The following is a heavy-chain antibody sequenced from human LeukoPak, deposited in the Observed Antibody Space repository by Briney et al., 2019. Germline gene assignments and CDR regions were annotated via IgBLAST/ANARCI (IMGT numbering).Heavy chain of an antibody. CDR1: GGTFSSYT. CDR2: IIPILGIA. J-gene: IGHJ4*02. V-gene: IGHV1-69*02. D-gene: IGHD6-6*01. CDR3: ARGTYSSSDYFDY. Sequence: ASVKVSCKASGGTFSSYTISWVRQAPGQGLEWMGRIIPILGIANYAQKFQGRVTITADKSTSTAYMELSSLRSEDTAVYYCARGTYSSSDYFDYWGQGTLVTVSS.